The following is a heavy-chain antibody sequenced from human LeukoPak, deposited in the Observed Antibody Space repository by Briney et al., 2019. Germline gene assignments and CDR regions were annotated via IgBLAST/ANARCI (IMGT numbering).Heavy chain of an antibody. J-gene: IGHJ4*02. V-gene: IGHV3-74*01. D-gene: IGHD4-23*01. Sequence: GGSLRLSCAASGFTFSSYWMSWVRQAPGKWLMWISYISTDGSTTNYADSVKGRFTISRDNSKNTLYLQMNSLRAEDTAVYYCARGDTVVTDFDYWGQGTLVTVSS. CDR2: ISTDGSTT. CDR1: GFTFSSYW. CDR3: ARGDTVVTDFDY.